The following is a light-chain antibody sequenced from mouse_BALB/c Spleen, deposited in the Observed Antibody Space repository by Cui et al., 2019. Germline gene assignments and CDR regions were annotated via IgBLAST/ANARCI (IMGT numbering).Light chain of an antibody. CDR2: EGN. CDR1: TDIDDD. V-gene: IGKV17-121*01. J-gene: IGKJ5*01. CDR3: LQSDDLPLT. Sequence: ETTVTRSPASLSVAIGEKVTIRCRTSTDIDDDMTWYQQKPGEPPKLLISEGNTLPAGVPSRFSSSGYGTEFVFTIENMLSEDVADYYCLQSDDLPLTFGAGTKLELK.